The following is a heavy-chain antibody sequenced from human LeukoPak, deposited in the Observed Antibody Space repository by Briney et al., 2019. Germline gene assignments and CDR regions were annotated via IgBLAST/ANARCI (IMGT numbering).Heavy chain of an antibody. Sequence: SETLSLTCAVYGGSFSGYYWSWIRQPPGKGLEWIGEINHSGSTNYNPSLKSRVTISVDTSKNQFSLKLSSVTAADTAVYYCARSVYYDSSGYPDYWGQGTLVTVSS. CDR2: INHSGST. CDR1: GGSFSGYY. CDR3: ARSVYYDSSGYPDY. D-gene: IGHD3-22*01. V-gene: IGHV4-34*01. J-gene: IGHJ4*02.